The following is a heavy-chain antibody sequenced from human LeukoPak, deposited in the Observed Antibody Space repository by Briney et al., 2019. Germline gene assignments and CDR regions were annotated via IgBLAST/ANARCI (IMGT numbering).Heavy chain of an antibody. Sequence: SGGSLRLSCAASGFTFSSYAMSWVRQAPGKGLEWVSGISWNSGSIGYADSVKGRFTISRDNAKNSLYLQMNSLRAEDTALYYCAKDISAGGSYPDYWGQGTLVTVSS. CDR2: ISWNSGSI. J-gene: IGHJ4*02. CDR1: GFTFSSYA. CDR3: AKDISAGGSYPDY. V-gene: IGHV3-9*01. D-gene: IGHD1-26*01.